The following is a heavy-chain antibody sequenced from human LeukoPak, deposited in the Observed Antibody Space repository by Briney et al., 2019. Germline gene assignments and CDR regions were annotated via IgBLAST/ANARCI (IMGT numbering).Heavy chain of an antibody. V-gene: IGHV3-49*04. CDR2: IRTRPHGGTT. Sequence: PGRSLPLSCIPSGFTFGDFAKSWVRQAPGKGLEWLGFIRTRPHGGTTEYAASVKARFTISRDDSKIIAYLQTNSLKTEDRAVYTCPGGDGTGVLWGQGTLVRVSS. CDR1: GFTFGDFA. J-gene: IGHJ4*02. CDR3: PGGDGTGVL. D-gene: IGHD2-8*01.